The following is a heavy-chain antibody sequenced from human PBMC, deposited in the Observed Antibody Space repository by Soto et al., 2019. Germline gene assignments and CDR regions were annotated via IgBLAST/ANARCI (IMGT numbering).Heavy chain of an antibody. J-gene: IGHJ5*02. CDR1: GGTFSSYA. CDR2: IIPIFGTA. CDR3: ARANIVVVPAANPGWFDP. V-gene: IGHV1-69*13. Sequence: SVKVSCKASGGTFSSYAISWVRQAPGQGLEWMGGIIPIFGTANYAQKFQGRVTITADESTSTAYMELSSLRSEDTAVYYCARANIVVVPAANPGWFDPWGQGTLVTVSS. D-gene: IGHD2-2*01.